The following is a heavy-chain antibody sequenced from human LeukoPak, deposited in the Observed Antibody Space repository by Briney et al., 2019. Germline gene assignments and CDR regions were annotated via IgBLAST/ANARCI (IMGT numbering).Heavy chain of an antibody. D-gene: IGHD2-15*01. J-gene: IGHJ6*02. CDR2: IIPILGIA. Sequence: GASVKLSCKASGGTFSSYAISWVRQAPGQGLEWMGRIIPILGIANYAQKFQGRVTITADKSTSTAYMELSSLRSEDTAVYYCARDGYCSGGSCYGHYYYYGMDVWGQGTTVTVSS. V-gene: IGHV1-69*04. CDR3: ARDGYCSGGSCYGHYYYYGMDV. CDR1: GGTFSSYA.